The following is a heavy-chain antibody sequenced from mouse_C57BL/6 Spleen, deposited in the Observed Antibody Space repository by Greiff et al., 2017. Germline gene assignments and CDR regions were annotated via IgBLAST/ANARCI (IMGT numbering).Heavy chain of an antibody. V-gene: IGHV1-22*01. D-gene: IGHD1-1*01. Sequence: EVQLVESGPELVKPGASVKMSCKASGYTFTDYNMHWVKQSHGKSLEWIGYINPNNGGTSYNQKFKGKATLTVNKSSSTAYMELRSLTSEDSAVYYCARGVYGSSFAYWGQGTLVTVSA. CDR2: INPNNGGT. CDR3: ARGVYGSSFAY. CDR1: GYTFTDYN. J-gene: IGHJ3*01.